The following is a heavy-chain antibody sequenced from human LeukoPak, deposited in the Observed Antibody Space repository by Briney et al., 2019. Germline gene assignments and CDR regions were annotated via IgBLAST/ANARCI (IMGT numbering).Heavy chain of an antibody. V-gene: IGHV5-51*01. CDR3: ARLSPYCSSTSCYFDY. J-gene: IGHJ4*02. Sequence: GESLKISCKGSGYSFTSYWIGWVRQMPGKGLEWMGIIYHGDSDTRYSPSFQGQVTISADKSISTAYLQWSSLKASDTAMYYCARLSPYCSSTSCYFDYWGQGTLVTVSS. D-gene: IGHD2-2*01. CDR2: IYHGDSDT. CDR1: GYSFTSYW.